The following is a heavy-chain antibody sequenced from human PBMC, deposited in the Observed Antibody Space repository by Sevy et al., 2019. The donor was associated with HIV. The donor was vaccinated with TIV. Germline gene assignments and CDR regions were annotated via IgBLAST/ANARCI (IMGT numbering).Heavy chain of an antibody. V-gene: IGHV3-21*01. Sequence: GGSLRLSCAASGFTFIGYTMNWVRQAPGKGLEWVSSISSTGKYIYYAKSLKGRFTVSRDNADNSLYLQINSLRAEDTAIYYCAREGTGRGYYYGLDVWGQGTTVTVSS. CDR3: AREGTGRGYYYGLDV. J-gene: IGHJ6*02. D-gene: IGHD1-26*01. CDR2: ISSTGKYI. CDR1: GFTFIGYT.